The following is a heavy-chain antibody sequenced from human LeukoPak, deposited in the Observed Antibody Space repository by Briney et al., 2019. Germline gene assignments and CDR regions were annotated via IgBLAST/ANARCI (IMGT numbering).Heavy chain of an antibody. CDR1: GYTFNTYG. Sequence: EASVKVSCKASGYTFNTYGISWVRQAPGQGLEWMGWISTYSGDTSYVQNLQGRVTMTTDTSTSTAYMELMSLRSDDTAVYYCLRDAQRPRLTPDYWGQGTLVTVSS. V-gene: IGHV1-18*01. J-gene: IGHJ4*02. D-gene: IGHD6-25*01. CDR2: ISTYSGDT. CDR3: LRDAQRPRLTPDY.